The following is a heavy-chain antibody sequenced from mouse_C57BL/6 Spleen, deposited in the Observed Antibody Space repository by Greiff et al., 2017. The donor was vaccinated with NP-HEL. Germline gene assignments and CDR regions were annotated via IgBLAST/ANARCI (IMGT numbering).Heavy chain of an antibody. V-gene: IGHV1-39*01. CDR1: GYSFTDYN. J-gene: IGHJ1*03. CDR3: ARAGVWGYFDV. D-gene: IGHD2-10*02. CDR2: INPNYGTT. Sequence: VEPGASVKISCKASGYSFTDYNMNLVKQSNGKSLEWIGVINPNYGTTSYNQKFKGKATLTVDQSSSTAYMQLNSLTSEDSAVYYCARAGVWGYFDVWGTGTTVTVSS.